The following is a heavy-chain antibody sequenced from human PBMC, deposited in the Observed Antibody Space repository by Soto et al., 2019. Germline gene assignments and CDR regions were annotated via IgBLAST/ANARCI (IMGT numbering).Heavy chain of an antibody. CDR1: GYTLTELS. V-gene: IGHV1-24*01. Sequence: ASAKVSCKVSGYTLTELSMHWVRQAPGKGLEWMGGFDPEDGETIYAQKFQGRVTMTEDTSTDTAYMELSSLRSEDTAVYYCATDLGGTMVRGVITEQGNFDYWGQGTLVTVSS. D-gene: IGHD3-10*01. CDR3: ATDLGGTMVRGVITEQGNFDY. CDR2: FDPEDGET. J-gene: IGHJ4*02.